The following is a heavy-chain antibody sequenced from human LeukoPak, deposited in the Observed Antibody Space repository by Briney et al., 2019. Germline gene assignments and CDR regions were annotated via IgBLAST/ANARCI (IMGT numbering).Heavy chain of an antibody. V-gene: IGHV4-38-2*01. CDR1: GYSISSGYY. D-gene: IGHD3-22*01. CDR3: ASLNGYYDSSGYIYYFDY. J-gene: IGHJ4*02. Sequence: PSETLSLTCAVSGYSISSGYYWGWIRQPPGKGLEWIGSIYHSGSTYYNPSLKSRVTISVDTSKNQFSLKLSSVTAADTAVYYCASLNGYYDSSGYIYYFDYWGQGTLVTVSS. CDR2: IYHSGST.